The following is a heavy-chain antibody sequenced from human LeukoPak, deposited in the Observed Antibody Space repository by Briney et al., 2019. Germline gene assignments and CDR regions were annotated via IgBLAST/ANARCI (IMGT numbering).Heavy chain of an antibody. V-gene: IGHV4-4*09. D-gene: IGHD3-16*01. CDR3: ATHCLVATTTYTYWFEP. CDR2: IYRGETT. J-gene: IGHJ5*02. CDR1: GGSINNYW. Sequence: SVTLSLNCSVSGGSINNYWWSWIRQPPGKGLEWIGYIYRGETTNYNPSLKSRVTLSVDTSKNQISLNLNSVTASDTAVYYCATHCLVATTTYTYWFEPWGQGDLLTVSS.